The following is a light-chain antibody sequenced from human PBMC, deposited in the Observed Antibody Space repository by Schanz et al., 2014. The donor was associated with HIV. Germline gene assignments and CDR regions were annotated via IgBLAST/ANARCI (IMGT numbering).Light chain of an antibody. CDR1: SSNIGSNY. CDR3: AAWDDSLNGPM. J-gene: IGLJ3*02. V-gene: IGLV1-47*01. Sequence: QSVLTQPPSASGTPGQRVTISCSGSSSNIGSNYVYWYQQLPGTAPKLLIYRNSQRPSGVPDRFSGSKSGTSASLAISGLQSEDEADYHCAAWDDSLNGPMFGGGTKLTVL. CDR2: RNS.